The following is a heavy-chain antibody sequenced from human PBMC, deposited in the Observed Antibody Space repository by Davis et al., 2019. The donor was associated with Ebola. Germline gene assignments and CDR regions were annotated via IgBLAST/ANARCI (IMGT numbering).Heavy chain of an antibody. CDR1: GGSFSGYY. J-gene: IGHJ2*01. Sequence: MPSETLSLTCAVYGGSFSGYYWIWIRQPPGKGLDWIGEINHSGRTNYNPSLKSRFTISLDTSRNQFSLRLGSVTAADTAVYSCARAFHNWYFDLWGRGTLVTVSS. CDR2: INHSGRT. V-gene: IGHV4-34*01. CDR3: ARAFHNWYFDL.